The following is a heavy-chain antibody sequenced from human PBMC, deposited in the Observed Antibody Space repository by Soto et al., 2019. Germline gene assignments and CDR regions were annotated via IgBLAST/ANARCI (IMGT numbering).Heavy chain of an antibody. J-gene: IGHJ4*02. CDR1: GSTFSSYW. Sequence: GGSLRLSCAASGSTFSSYWMSWVRQAPGKGLEWVANIKQDGSEKYYVDSVKGRFTISRDNAKNSLYLQMNSLRAEDTAVYYCARDHGYYGSGSYPIEFDYWGQGTLVTVSS. CDR3: ARDHGYYGSGSYPIEFDY. D-gene: IGHD3-10*01. CDR2: IKQDGSEK. V-gene: IGHV3-7*01.